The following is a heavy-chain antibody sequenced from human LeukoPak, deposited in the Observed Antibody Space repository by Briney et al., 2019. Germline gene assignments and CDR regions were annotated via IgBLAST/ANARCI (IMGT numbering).Heavy chain of an antibody. CDR2: IRYDGSNK. Sequence: GGSLRLSCAASGFTFSSYGMHWVRQAPGKGLEWVAFIRYDGSNKYYADSVKGRFTISRDNSKNALYLQMNSLRAEDTAVYYCAKSSSGWYAEPKKDAFDIWGQGTMVTVSS. CDR3: AKSSSGWYAEPKKDAFDI. D-gene: IGHD6-19*01. J-gene: IGHJ3*02. CDR1: GFTFSSYG. V-gene: IGHV3-30*02.